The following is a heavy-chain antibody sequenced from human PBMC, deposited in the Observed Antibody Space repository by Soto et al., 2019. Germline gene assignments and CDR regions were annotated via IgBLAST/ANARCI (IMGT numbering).Heavy chain of an antibody. CDR2: MNPNSGNT. V-gene: IGHV1-8*01. CDR1: GYTFTSYD. J-gene: IGHJ3*02. Sequence: VASVKVSCKASGYTFTSYDINWVRQATGQGLEWMGWMNPNSGNTGYAQKFQGRVTMTRNTSISTAYMELSSLRSEDTAVYYCARGYKAPTVDAFDIWGQGTMVTVSS. D-gene: IGHD1-20*01. CDR3: ARGYKAPTVDAFDI.